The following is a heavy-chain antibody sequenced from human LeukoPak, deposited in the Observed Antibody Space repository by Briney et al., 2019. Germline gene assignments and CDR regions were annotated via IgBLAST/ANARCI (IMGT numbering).Heavy chain of an antibody. V-gene: IGHV4-59*01. CDR2: IYYSGST. Sequence: SETLSLTCTVSGGSISSYYWGWIRQPPGKGLEWIGYIYYSGSTNYNPSLKSRVTISVDTSKNQFSLKLSSVTAADTAVYYCARYDCSSTSCSGGLDYWGQGTLVTVSS. D-gene: IGHD2-2*01. CDR1: GGSISSYY. CDR3: ARYDCSSTSCSGGLDY. J-gene: IGHJ4*02.